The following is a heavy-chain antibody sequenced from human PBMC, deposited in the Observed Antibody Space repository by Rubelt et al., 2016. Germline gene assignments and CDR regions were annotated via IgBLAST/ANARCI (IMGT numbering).Heavy chain of an antibody. V-gene: IGHV4-4*02. CDR2: IYYSGST. CDR1: GGSINDNNW. CDR3: ARWDVDYLDY. J-gene: IGHJ4*01. D-gene: IGHD1-26*01. Sequence: SLACAVSGGSINDNNWWSWVRQPPGKGLEWIGYIYYSGSTNYNPSLMSRVTMSVDTSKNQFSLRLSSVTAADTAVYYCARWDVDYLDYWGQGTLVTVPS.